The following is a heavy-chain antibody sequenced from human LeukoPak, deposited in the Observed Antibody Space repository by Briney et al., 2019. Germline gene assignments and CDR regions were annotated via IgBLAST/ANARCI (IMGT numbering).Heavy chain of an antibody. CDR2: IYYTGST. Sequence: SETLSLTCAVSGGSISRYYWNWIRQPPGKGLEWIGNIYYTGSTNYNTALKSRVTISVDTSKNQFSLNLTSVTAADTAVYYCARHSSYYDFSGPYYFDYWGQGTLVTVSS. CDR3: ARHSSYYDFSGPYYFDY. J-gene: IGHJ4*02. V-gene: IGHV4-59*08. CDR1: GGSISRYY. D-gene: IGHD3-3*01.